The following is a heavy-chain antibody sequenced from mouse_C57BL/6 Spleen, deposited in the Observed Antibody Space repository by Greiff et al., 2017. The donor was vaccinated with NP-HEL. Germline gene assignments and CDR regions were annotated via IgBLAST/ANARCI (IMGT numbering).Heavy chain of an antibody. Sequence: EVKLMESGPELVKPGASVKMSCKASGYTFTDYNMHWVKQSHGKSLEWIGYINPNNGGTSYNQKFKGKATLTVNKSSSTAYMELRSLTSEDSAVYYCARSFYDYDPYWYFDVWGTGTTVTVSS. V-gene: IGHV1-22*01. CDR3: ARSFYDYDPYWYFDV. D-gene: IGHD2-4*01. CDR1: GYTFTDYN. J-gene: IGHJ1*03. CDR2: INPNNGGT.